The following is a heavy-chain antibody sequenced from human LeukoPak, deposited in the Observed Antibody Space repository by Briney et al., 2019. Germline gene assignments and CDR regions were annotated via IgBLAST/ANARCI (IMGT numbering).Heavy chain of an antibody. CDR1: GFTFSSYA. CDR2: INGSGGST. Sequence: GGSLRLSCAASGFTFSSYAMSWVRQAPGKGLEWVSAINGSGGSTYYADSVKGRFTISRDNSKNTLYLQMNSLRAEDTAVYYCAKDSIRYSTPYYFDYWGQGTLVTVSS. D-gene: IGHD4-11*01. CDR3: AKDSIRYSTPYYFDY. J-gene: IGHJ4*02. V-gene: IGHV3-23*01.